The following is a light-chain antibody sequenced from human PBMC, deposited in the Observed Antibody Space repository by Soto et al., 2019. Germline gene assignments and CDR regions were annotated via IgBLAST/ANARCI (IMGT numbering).Light chain of an antibody. V-gene: IGLV1-36*01. CDR2: YDD. CDR1: SSNIGDNP. CDR3: AAWDDSLDGVV. Sequence: QPVLTQSPSVSEAPRQRVTITCSGSSSNIGDNPVNWYQQLPGKAPKLLIYYDDLLASGVSDRFSGSKSGTSASLAISGLQSEDEGDYYCAAWDDSLDGVVFGGRTKLTVL. J-gene: IGLJ2*01.